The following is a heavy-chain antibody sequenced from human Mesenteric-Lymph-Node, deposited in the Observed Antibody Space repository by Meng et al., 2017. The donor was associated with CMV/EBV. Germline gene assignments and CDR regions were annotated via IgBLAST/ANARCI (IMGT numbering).Heavy chain of an antibody. Sequence: VCGGSFSGYYWSWIRQPPGKGLEWIGEINHSGSTNYNPSLKSRVTISVDTSKNQFSLKLSSVTAADTAVYYCARAPRGSSWDNYFDYWGQGTLVTVSS. CDR3: ARAPRGSSWDNYFDY. CDR1: GGSFSGYY. V-gene: IGHV4-34*01. J-gene: IGHJ4*02. D-gene: IGHD6-13*01. CDR2: INHSGST.